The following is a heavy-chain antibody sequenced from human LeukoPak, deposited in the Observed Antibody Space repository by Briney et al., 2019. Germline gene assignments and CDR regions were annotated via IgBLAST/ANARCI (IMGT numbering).Heavy chain of an antibody. J-gene: IGHJ3*02. D-gene: IGHD3-22*01. V-gene: IGHV3-23*01. CDR3: ARYYDSSGYYYGSTHAFDI. CDR2: INVSGGRT. CDR1: GFTFSSYA. Sequence: GGSLRLSCAASGFTFSSYAMSWVRQAPGKGLEWVSGINVSGGRTYYADSVKGRLTISRDNSKSTLYLQMNSLRAEDTAVYYCARYYDSSGYYYGSTHAFDIWGQGTMVTVSS.